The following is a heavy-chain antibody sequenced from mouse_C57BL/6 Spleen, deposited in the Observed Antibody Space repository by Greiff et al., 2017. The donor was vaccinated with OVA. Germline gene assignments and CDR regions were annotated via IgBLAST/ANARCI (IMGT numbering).Heavy chain of an antibody. V-gene: IGHV1-61*01. CDR2: IYPSDSET. Sequence: QVQLQQPGAELVRPGSSVKLSCKASGYTFTSYWMDWVKQRPGQGLDWIGNIYPSDSETHYNQKFKDKATLTVDKSSSTAYMQLSSLTSEDSAVYYCARRYDGYDDYWGQGTTLTVSS. CDR3: ARRYDGYDDY. CDR1: GYTFTSYW. D-gene: IGHD2-3*01. J-gene: IGHJ2*01.